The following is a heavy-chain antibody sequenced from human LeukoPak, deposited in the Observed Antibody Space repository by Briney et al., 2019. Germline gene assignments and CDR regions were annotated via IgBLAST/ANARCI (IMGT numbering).Heavy chain of an antibody. Sequence: SETLSLTCSVSGVAISSHSWSWVRQPPGEGLESIGYISNTGGTNYNPSLKSRVTISVDTSENEVSLKLTSVTAADTAVYYCARGSDSYGYPYYYYYYMDVWGEGTAVAVSS. D-gene: IGHD5-18*01. CDR1: GVAISSHS. CDR3: ARGSDSYGYPYYYYYYMDV. J-gene: IGHJ6*03. CDR2: ISNTGGT. V-gene: IGHV4-59*11.